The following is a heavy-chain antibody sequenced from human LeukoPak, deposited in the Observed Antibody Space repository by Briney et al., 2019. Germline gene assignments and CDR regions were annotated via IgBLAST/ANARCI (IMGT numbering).Heavy chain of an antibody. Sequence: SETLSLTCTVSGGSISSYYWSWIRQPPGKGLEWIGYIYYSGSTNYNPSLKSRVTISVDTSKNQFSLKLSSVTAADTAVYYCARRDYYDSSGYSPSYWYFDLWGRGTLVTVSS. CDR3: ARRDYYDSSGYSPSYWYFDL. D-gene: IGHD3-22*01. CDR1: GGSISSYY. J-gene: IGHJ2*01. CDR2: IYYSGST. V-gene: IGHV4-59*08.